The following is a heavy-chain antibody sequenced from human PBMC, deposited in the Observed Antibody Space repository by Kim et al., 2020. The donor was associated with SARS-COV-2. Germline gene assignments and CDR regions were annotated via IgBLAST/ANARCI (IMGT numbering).Heavy chain of an antibody. CDR1: GYSFTSYW. CDR2: IYPGDSDT. CDR3: ARQGEYYDSSGYYGWFDP. J-gene: IGHJ5*02. D-gene: IGHD3-22*01. V-gene: IGHV5-51*01. Sequence: GESLKISCKGSGYSFTSYWIGWVRQMPGKGLEWMGIIYPGDSDTRYSPSFQGQVTISADKSISTAYLQWSSLKASDTAMYYCARQGEYYDSSGYYGWFDPWGQGTLVTVSS.